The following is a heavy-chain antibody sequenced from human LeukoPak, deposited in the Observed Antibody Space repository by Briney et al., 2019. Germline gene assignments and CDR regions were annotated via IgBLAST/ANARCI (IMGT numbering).Heavy chain of an antibody. Sequence: ASVRVSCKASGYTFTNYDIHWVRQASGQGLEWMGWMNPNSGNTDYAQKFQGRVTISRNTSISTAYMDLSSLRSEDTAIYYCARGPFRGDYYFDYWGQGTLVTVSS. D-gene: IGHD4-17*01. CDR3: ARGPFRGDYYFDY. CDR1: GYTFTNYD. J-gene: IGHJ4*02. CDR2: MNPNSGNT. V-gene: IGHV1-8*03.